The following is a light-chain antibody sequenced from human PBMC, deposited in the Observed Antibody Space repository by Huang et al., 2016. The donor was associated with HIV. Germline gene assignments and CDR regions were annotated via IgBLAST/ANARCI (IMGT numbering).Light chain of an antibody. J-gene: IGKJ5*01. V-gene: IGKV2-28*01. Sequence: DIVMTKSPLSLPVTPGEPASISCKSSQSLLHSNGYNYLDWYLQKPGQSPQLLISLGSNRASGVPDRFSGSVSGTDFTLKISRVEAEDVGVYYCMQALETPITFGQGTRLEIK. CDR2: LGS. CDR1: QSLLHSNGYNY. CDR3: MQALETPIT.